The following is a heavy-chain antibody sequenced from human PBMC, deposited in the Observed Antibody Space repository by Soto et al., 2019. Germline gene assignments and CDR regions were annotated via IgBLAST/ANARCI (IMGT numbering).Heavy chain of an antibody. CDR2: ISASGRST. CDR3: ARVGLVVSSLVVVAATRAFDI. Sequence: GGSLRLSCVGSGFTFSGFAMSWVRQAPGKGLEWISAISASGRSTYYADSVKGRFTISRGNAKNSLYLQMNSLRAEDTAVYYCARVGLVVSSLVVVAATRAFDIWRQGPMVTVSS. J-gene: IGHJ3*02. D-gene: IGHD2-15*01. CDR1: GFTFSGFA. V-gene: IGHV3-23*01.